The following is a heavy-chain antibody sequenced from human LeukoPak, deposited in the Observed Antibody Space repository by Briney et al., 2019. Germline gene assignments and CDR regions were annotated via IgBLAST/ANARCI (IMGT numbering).Heavy chain of an antibody. V-gene: IGHV2-5*02. J-gene: IGHJ4*02. CDR2: LYWDDDK. D-gene: IGHD3-22*01. CDR3: AHSPPLYDSSGYYITYFDY. Sequence: SGPTLVNPTQTLTLTCTFSGSSLSTRGVGVGWIRQPPGKALEWLALLYWDDDKRYSSALKSRLTITKDTSKNQGVLTMTNMDPVDTATYYCAHSPPLYDSSGYYITYFDYWGQGTLVTVSS. CDR1: GSSLSTRGVG.